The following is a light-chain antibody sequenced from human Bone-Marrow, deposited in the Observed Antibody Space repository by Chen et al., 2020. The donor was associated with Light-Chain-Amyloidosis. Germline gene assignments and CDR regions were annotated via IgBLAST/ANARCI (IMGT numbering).Light chain of an antibody. Sequence: IVLPQSPAPLSLSPGEGANLPCRASQPISSNYLTWYQQKLGQAPRLLIYGSSSRATGIPDRFTGSGSGTDFTLTINRLEPEDFAMYYCQQYGTSPLTFGGGTKVEIK. CDR1: QPISSNY. J-gene: IGKJ4*01. CDR3: QQYGTSPLT. CDR2: GSS. V-gene: IGKV3-20*01.